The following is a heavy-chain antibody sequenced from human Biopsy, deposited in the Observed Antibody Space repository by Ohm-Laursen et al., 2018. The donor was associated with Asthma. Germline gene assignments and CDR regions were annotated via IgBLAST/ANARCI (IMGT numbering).Heavy chain of an antibody. CDR2: ISYDGNHK. Sequence: SLRLSCAASGFMFRSFGMHWVRQAPGKGLEWVAVISYDGNHKFYEDSVKGRFTISRDNSKNTLYLQMNSLRTEDTAVYYCAKRRGYSGHGNDYWGQGTLVIVSP. J-gene: IGHJ4*02. CDR1: GFMFRSFG. V-gene: IGHV3-30*18. D-gene: IGHD5-12*01. CDR3: AKRRGYSGHGNDY.